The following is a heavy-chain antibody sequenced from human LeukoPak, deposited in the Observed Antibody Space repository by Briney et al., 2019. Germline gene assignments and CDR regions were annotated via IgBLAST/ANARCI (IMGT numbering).Heavy chain of an antibody. CDR2: IIPIFGTA. D-gene: IGHD3-22*01. J-gene: IGHJ4*02. CDR1: GGTFSSYA. Sequence: ASVKVSCKAPGGTFSSYAISWVRQAPGQGLEWMGRIIPIFGTANYAQKFQGRVTITTDESTSTAYMELSSLRSEDTAVYYCARNLHYYDSSGYLDYWGQGTPVTVSS. V-gene: IGHV1-69*05. CDR3: ARNLHYYDSSGYLDY.